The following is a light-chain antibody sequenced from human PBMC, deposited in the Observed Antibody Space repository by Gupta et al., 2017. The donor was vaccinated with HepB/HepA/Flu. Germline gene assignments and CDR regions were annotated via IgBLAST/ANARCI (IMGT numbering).Light chain of an antibody. CDR2: EVS. V-gene: IGLV2-14*03. CDR3: TSYSNTTHRV. Sequence: QSALPPVPSVSGSPGQSITISCTGTSTDIGGYEYVSWYQQHPGKAPKLLIYEVSRRPAGVSSRFSAYKAGIKASLTISGLQAEDEADYYCTSYSNTTHRVFGGGTKLTVL. CDR1: STDIGGYEY. J-gene: IGLJ2*01.